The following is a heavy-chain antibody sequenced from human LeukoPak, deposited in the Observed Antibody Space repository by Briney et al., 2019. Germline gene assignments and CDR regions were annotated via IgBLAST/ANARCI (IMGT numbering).Heavy chain of an antibody. Sequence: SETLSLTCAVYGGSFSGYYWSWIRQPPGKGLEWIGEINHSGSINYNPSLKSRVTISVDTSKNQFSLKLSSVTAADTAVYYCARRGYSSRRYYFDYWGQGTLVTVSS. D-gene: IGHD6-13*01. CDR1: GGSFSGYY. CDR3: ARRGYSSRRYYFDY. V-gene: IGHV4-34*01. CDR2: INHSGSI. J-gene: IGHJ4*02.